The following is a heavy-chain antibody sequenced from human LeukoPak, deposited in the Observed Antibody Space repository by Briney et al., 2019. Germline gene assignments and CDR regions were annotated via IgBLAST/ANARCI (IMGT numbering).Heavy chain of an antibody. V-gene: IGHV3-73*01. J-gene: IGHJ4*02. CDR3: ARHRDPDYGDTKIFDF. CDR2: IRSKSNNYAT. CDR1: GFTLSDSA. D-gene: IGHD4-17*01. Sequence: GGSLRVSCAASGFTLSDSAMHWVRQTSGKGLEWVGRIRSKSNNYATEYAASVRGRFTISRDDSKNKVYLQLNSLKTDDTAIYYCARHRDPDYGDTKIFDFWGLGTLVTVSS.